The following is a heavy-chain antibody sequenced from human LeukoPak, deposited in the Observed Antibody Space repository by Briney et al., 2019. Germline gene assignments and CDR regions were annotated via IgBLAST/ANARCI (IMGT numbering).Heavy chain of an antibody. Sequence: ASVKVSCKASGYTFTSYGISWVRQAPGLGLEWMGWISGYNGNTSYAQKVQGRVTMTTDTSTSTAHMELRSLRSDDTAVYYCALSGSYAPFDYWGQGTLVTVSS. V-gene: IGHV1-18*01. D-gene: IGHD1-26*01. CDR2: ISGYNGNT. J-gene: IGHJ4*02. CDR1: GYTFTSYG. CDR3: ALSGSYAPFDY.